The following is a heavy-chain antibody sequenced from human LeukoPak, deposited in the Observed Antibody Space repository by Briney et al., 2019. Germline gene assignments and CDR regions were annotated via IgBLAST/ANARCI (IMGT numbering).Heavy chain of an antibody. CDR1: GFTFSSYA. CDR3: ARDLDFRMDV. Sequence: PGRSLRLSCAASGFTFSSYAMHWVRQAPGMGLEWVAVISYDGSNKYYADSVKGRFTISRDNSKNTLYLQMNSLRAEDTAVYYCARDLDFRMDVWGQGTTVTVSS. J-gene: IGHJ6*02. V-gene: IGHV3-30-3*01. D-gene: IGHD3-3*01. CDR2: ISYDGSNK.